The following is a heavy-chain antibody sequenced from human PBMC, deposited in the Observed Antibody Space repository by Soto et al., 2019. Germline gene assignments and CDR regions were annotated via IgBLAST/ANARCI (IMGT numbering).Heavy chain of an antibody. CDR2: ISSSGSTI. CDR3: ARGPGKYCSSTSCSSPPYYFDY. D-gene: IGHD2-2*01. V-gene: IGHV3-48*03. J-gene: IGHJ4*02. CDR1: GFTSSSYE. Sequence: GGSLRLSCAASGFTSSSYEMNWVRQAPGKGLEWVSYISSSGSTIYYADSVKGRFTISRDNAKNSLYLQMTSLRTEDTAVYYCARGPGKYCSSTSCSSPPYYFDYWGQGTLVTVSS.